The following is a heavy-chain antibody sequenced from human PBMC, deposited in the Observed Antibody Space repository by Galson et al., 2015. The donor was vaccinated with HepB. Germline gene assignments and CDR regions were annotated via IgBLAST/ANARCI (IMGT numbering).Heavy chain of an antibody. D-gene: IGHD3-16*02. CDR3: ARGGGNYENVWGSYPRGYGMDV. CDR2: ISYDGSNK. Sequence: SLRLSCAASGFTFSSYAMHWVRQAPGKGLEWVAVISYDGSNKYYADSVKGRFTISRDNSKNTLYLQMNSLRAEDTAVYYCARGGGNYENVWGSYPRGYGMDVWGQGTTVTVSS. CDR1: GFTFSSYA. J-gene: IGHJ6*02. V-gene: IGHV3-30*04.